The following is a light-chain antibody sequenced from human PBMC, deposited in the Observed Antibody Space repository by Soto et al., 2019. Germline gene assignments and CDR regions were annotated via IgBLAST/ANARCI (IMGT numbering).Light chain of an antibody. CDR1: QSVSSSY. Sequence: EIGLTRSPGTLSLSPGERATLSCRASQSVSSSYLAWYQQKPGQAPRLLIYNAFNRATGIPDRFSGSGSGTDFTLTISRLEPEDFAVYYCQQYGSSPGTFGGGTKVDIK. CDR2: NAF. CDR3: QQYGSSPGT. V-gene: IGKV3-20*01. J-gene: IGKJ4*01.